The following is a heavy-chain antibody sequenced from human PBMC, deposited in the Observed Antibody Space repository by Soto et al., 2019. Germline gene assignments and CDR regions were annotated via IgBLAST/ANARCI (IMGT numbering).Heavy chain of an antibody. Sequence: GGSLRLSCAASGFTFSSYAMSWVRQAPGKGLEWVSAISGSGGSTYYADSVKGRFTISRDNAKNTLYLQMNSLRAEDTAVYYCAMPSGYSSSWYSFDYWGQGTLVTVSS. CDR1: GFTFSSYA. CDR2: ISGSGGST. D-gene: IGHD6-13*01. V-gene: IGHV3-23*01. CDR3: AMPSGYSSSWYSFDY. J-gene: IGHJ4*02.